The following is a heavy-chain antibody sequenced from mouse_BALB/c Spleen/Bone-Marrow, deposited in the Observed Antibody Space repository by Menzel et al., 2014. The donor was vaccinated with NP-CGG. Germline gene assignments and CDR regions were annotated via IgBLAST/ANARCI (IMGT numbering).Heavy chain of an antibody. CDR1: GFTFCSYA. CDR2: ISSGGSYT. V-gene: IGHV5-9-4*01. Sequence: EVQVVESGGGLVKPGGSLKLSCAASGFTFCSYAMSWVRQSPEKRLEWVAEISSGGSYTYYPDTVTGRFTISRDNAKNTLYLEMSSLRSEDTAMYYCARDSSGYFDYWGQGTTLTVSS. CDR3: ARDSSGYFDY. J-gene: IGHJ2*01. D-gene: IGHD3-1*01.